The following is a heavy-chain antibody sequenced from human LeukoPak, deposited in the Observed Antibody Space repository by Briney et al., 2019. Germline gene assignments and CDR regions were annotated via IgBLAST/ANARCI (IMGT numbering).Heavy chain of an antibody. V-gene: IGHV3-21*01. Sequence: GGSLRLSCAASGFTFSSYSMNWVRQAPGKGLEWVSSISSSSSYIYYADSVKGRFTISGDNAKNSLYLQMNSLRAEDTAVYYCARDNRVTMVRGVPVVWGKGTTVTVSS. CDR2: ISSSSSYI. CDR1: GFTFSSYS. J-gene: IGHJ6*04. CDR3: ARDNRVTMVRGVPVV. D-gene: IGHD3-10*01.